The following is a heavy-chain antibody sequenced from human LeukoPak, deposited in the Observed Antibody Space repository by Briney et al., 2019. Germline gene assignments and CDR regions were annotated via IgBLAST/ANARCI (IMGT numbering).Heavy chain of an antibody. CDR1: GFTFSSYW. CDR2: IKQDGSEK. J-gene: IGHJ6*02. Sequence: GGSLRLSCAASGFTFSSYWMSWVRQAPGKGLEWVANIKQDGSEKYYVDSVKGRFTISRDNSKNTLYLQMNSLRAEDTAVYYCARESIAVAGTYYYYGMDVWGQGTTVTVSS. D-gene: IGHD6-19*01. V-gene: IGHV3-7*03. CDR3: ARESIAVAGTYYYYGMDV.